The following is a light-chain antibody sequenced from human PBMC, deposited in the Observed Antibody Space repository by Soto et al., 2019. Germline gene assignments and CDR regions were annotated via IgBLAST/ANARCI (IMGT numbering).Light chain of an antibody. V-gene: IGKV3-15*01. CDR3: QQYNNGPPLT. CDR2: GAS. J-gene: IGKJ4*01. CDR1: QSVGTN. Sequence: EIVMTQSPATLSVSPGEGATLSCRASQSVGTNLAWYQQNPGQAPRLLIYGASTRATGIPARFSGSGSGTEFTLTISSLQSEDFVVYYCQQYNNGPPLTFGGGTKVAIK.